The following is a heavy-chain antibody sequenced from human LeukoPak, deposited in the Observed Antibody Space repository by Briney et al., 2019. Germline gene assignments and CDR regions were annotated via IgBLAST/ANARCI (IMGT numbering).Heavy chain of an antibody. Sequence: PGRSLRLSCAASGFTFSSYGMHWVRQAPGKGLEWVAVISYDGSNKYYADSVKGRFTISRDNSKNTLYLQMNSLRAEDTAVYYCASEGSGSYSNTRCDYWGQGTLVTVSS. CDR1: GFTFSSYG. CDR2: ISYDGSNK. D-gene: IGHD1-26*01. V-gene: IGHV3-30*03. J-gene: IGHJ4*02. CDR3: ASEGSGSYSNTRCDY.